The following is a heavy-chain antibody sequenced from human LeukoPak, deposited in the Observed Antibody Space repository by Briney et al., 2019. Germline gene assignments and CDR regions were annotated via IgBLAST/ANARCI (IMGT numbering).Heavy chain of an antibody. CDR2: IIPIFGTA. Sequence: GASVKVSCKASGYTFTSYGISWVRQAPGQGLEWMGGIIPIFGTANYAQKFQGRVTITADKSTSTAYMELSSLRSEDTAVYYCARAVTMGRHWFDPWGQGTLVTVSS. CDR1: GYTFTSYG. CDR3: ARAVTMGRHWFDP. D-gene: IGHD3-10*01. J-gene: IGHJ5*02. V-gene: IGHV1-69*06.